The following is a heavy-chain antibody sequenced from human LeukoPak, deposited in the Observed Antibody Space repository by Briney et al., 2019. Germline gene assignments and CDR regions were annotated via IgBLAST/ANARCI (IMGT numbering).Heavy chain of an antibody. CDR1: GFTFSTYA. J-gene: IGHJ4*02. CDR3: AKARTRDYFDY. Sequence: GGSLRLSCAASGFTFSTYAMSWVRQAPGKGLEWVSTISGGGGSTYYADSVKGRFTISRDNSKNTLYLQMNSLRAEDTAVYYCAKARTRDYFDYWGQGTLVTVSS. D-gene: IGHD1-14*01. CDR2: ISGGGGST. V-gene: IGHV3-23*01.